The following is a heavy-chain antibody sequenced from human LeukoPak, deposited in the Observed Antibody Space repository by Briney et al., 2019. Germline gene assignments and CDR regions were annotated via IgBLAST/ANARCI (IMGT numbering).Heavy chain of an antibody. Sequence: SEALSLTCAVYGGSFSGYYWSWIRQPPGKGLEWIGEINHSGSTNSNPSLKSRVTISVDTSKNQFSLKLSSVTAADTAVYYCARGYDYVWGSYLPPFGYWGQGTLVTVSS. CDR2: INHSGST. CDR3: ARGYDYVWGSYLPPFGY. J-gene: IGHJ4*02. V-gene: IGHV4-34*01. D-gene: IGHD3-16*02. CDR1: GGSFSGYY.